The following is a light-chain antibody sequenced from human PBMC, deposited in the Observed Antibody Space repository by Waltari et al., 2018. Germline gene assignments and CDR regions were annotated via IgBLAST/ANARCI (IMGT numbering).Light chain of an antibody. CDR1: QSVSRS. Sequence: EIVLTQSPGTLSLSPGERATLSCRASQSVSRSFAWYQQKPGQAPRLLIYGASSRATGVPDRFRGSGSGTDFSLTISRLEPEDFAVYYCQHYVRLPVTFGQGTKVEIK. J-gene: IGKJ1*01. V-gene: IGKV3-20*01. CDR2: GAS. CDR3: QHYVRLPVT.